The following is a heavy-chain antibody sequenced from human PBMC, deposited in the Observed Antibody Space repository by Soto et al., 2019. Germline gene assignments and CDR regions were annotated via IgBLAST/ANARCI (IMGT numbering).Heavy chain of an antibody. D-gene: IGHD3-22*01. CDR3: ARDHEDYYESSGYNDAFDI. V-gene: IGHV1-46*01. CDR1: GYTFSDYY. CDR2: INPSAGST. J-gene: IGHJ3*02. Sequence: ASVKVSCKASGYTFSDYYMHWVRQAPGQGLEWMGIINPSAGSTTYAQKFHGRVTMTRDTSANTVYMQLSSLRSEDTAAYYCARDHEDYYESSGYNDAFDIWGQGTMVTVSS.